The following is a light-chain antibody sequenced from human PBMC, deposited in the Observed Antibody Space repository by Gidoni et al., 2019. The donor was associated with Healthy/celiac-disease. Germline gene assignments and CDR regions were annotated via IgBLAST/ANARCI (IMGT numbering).Light chain of an antibody. CDR3: QQYGSSLRT. J-gene: IGKJ1*01. CDR2: GAS. Sequence: VSLSSPGTLPFSPGERATLSCRASQSVSSSYLARYQQEPGQAPWLLTYGASSRATGSPDRFSGSGSGKDFNLTISKLEPEDFAVYYCQQYGSSLRTFGQXTKVEIK. CDR1: QSVSSSY. V-gene: IGKV3-20*01.